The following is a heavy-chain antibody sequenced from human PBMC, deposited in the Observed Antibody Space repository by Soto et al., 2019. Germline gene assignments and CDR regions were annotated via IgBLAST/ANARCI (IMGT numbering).Heavy chain of an antibody. V-gene: IGHV3-74*01. CDR3: ARVWTPTATFDY. Sequence: GGSLRLSCEASGFTFSSFWMHWVRQAPGMGLVWVSRIDDHGSSTNYTDSVKGRFTISRDNAKNTLYLQMNSLTAEDTVVYYCARVWTPTATFDYWGQGALVTVSS. CDR1: GFTFSSFW. CDR2: IDDHGSST. J-gene: IGHJ4*02. D-gene: IGHD2-2*01.